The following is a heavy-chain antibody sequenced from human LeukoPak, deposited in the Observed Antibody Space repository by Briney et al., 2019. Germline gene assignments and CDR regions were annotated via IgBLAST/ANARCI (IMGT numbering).Heavy chain of an antibody. CDR2: MNPNSGNT. V-gene: IGHV1-8*01. CDR3: ARGGSFALWCGELLGSSWFDP. Sequence: GASVKVSCKASGYTFTSYDINWVRQATGQGLEWMGWMNPNSGNTGYAQKFQGRVTMTRNTSISTAYMELSSLRSEDTAVYYCARGGSFALWCGELLGSSWFDPWGQGTLVTVSS. D-gene: IGHD3-10*01. CDR1: GYTFTSYD. J-gene: IGHJ5*02.